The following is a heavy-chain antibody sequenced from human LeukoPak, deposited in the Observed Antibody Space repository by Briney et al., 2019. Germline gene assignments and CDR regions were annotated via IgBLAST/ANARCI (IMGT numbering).Heavy chain of an antibody. D-gene: IGHD3-22*01. CDR2: ISSGGGNT. CDR3: AKGEYYYDSSGYYGFDY. Sequence: PGGSLRLSCVASGFTFSSYAMSWIRQAPGKGLEWVSAISSGGGNTDYADSVKGRFIISRDNSKNTLYLQMNSLRAEDTAVYYCAKGEYYYDSSGYYGFDYWGQGTLVTVSS. V-gene: IGHV3-23*01. J-gene: IGHJ4*02. CDR1: GFTFSSYA.